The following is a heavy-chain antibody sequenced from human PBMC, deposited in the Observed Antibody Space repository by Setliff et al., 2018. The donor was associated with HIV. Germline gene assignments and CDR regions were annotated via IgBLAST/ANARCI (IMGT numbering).Heavy chain of an antibody. J-gene: IGHJ5*02. V-gene: IGHV3-48*04. CDR2: ISSSSSTI. Sequence: PGGSLRLSCAASGFTFSSYSMNWVRQAPGKGLEWVSYISSSSSTIYYADSVKGRFTISRDNAKNSLYLQMNSLRAEDTAVYYCARTKKERYPQRDYPQGFDPWGQGTLVTVSS. CDR1: GFTFSSYS. CDR3: ARTKKERYPQRDYPQGFDP. D-gene: IGHD4-17*01.